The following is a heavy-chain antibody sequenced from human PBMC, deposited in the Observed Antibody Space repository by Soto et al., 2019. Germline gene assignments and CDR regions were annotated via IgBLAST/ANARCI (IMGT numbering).Heavy chain of an antibody. Sequence: QVQLVQSGAEVKKPGSSVKVSCTASGGSFGNSAINWVRQTPGQGLEWLGGFIPVYRTLNYAQKFQGRVTITADESTGTAYMTLSILASDDTAIYYCATGVIWIGYFTVDSWGQGTRVTVSS. V-gene: IGHV1-69*01. CDR3: ATGVIWIGYFTVDS. CDR2: FIPVYRTL. D-gene: IGHD3-3*01. CDR1: GGSFGNSA. J-gene: IGHJ4*02.